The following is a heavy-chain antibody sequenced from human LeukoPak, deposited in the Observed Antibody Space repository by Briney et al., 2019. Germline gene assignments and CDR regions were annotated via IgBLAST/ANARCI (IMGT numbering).Heavy chain of an antibody. J-gene: IGHJ4*02. D-gene: IGHD6-13*01. CDR3: ARDDPYQDSSSWYYFHY. CDR2: ISSSSSYI. CDR1: GFTFSSYS. Sequence: GGSLRLSCAASGFTFSSYSMNWVRQAPGKGLEWVSSISSSSSYIYYADSVKGRFTISRDNAKNSLYLQMNSLRAEDTAVYYCARDDPYQDSSSWYYFHYWGQGTLVTVSS. V-gene: IGHV3-21*01.